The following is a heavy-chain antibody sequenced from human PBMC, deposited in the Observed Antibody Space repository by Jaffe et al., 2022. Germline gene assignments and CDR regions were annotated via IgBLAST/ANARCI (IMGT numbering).Heavy chain of an antibody. J-gene: IGHJ6*03. CDR2: IIPIFGTA. CDR3: ARGSEGSGWYISSYYYMDV. D-gene: IGHD6-19*01. Sequence: QVQLVQSGAEVKKPGSSVKVSCKASGGTFSSYAISWVRQAPGQGLEWMGGIIPIFGTANYAQKFQGRVTITTDESTSTAYMELSSLRSEDTAVYYCARGSEGSGWYISSYYYMDVWGKGTTVTVSS. V-gene: IGHV1-69*05. CDR1: GGTFSSYA.